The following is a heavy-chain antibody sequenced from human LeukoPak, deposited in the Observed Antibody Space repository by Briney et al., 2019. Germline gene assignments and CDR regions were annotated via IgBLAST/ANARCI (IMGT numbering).Heavy chain of an antibody. CDR3: ARGRNYYGSGSHSNWFDP. J-gene: IGHJ5*02. V-gene: IGHV4-34*01. CDR1: GGSFSGYY. CDR2: INHSGST. D-gene: IGHD3-10*01. Sequence: SETLSLTCAVYGGSFSGYYWSWIRQPPGKGLEWIGEINHSGSTNYNPSLKSRITISVDTSKNQFSLKLSSVTAAETAVYYCARGRNYYGSGSHSNWFDPWGQGTLVTVSS.